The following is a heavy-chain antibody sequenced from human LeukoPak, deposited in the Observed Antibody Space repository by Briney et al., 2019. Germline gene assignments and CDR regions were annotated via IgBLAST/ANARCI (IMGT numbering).Heavy chain of an antibody. V-gene: IGHV3-21*01. CDR3: ASEGSSNFDY. J-gene: IGHJ4*02. D-gene: IGHD1-26*01. CDR1: GFTFSSYS. CDR2: ISSSSSYI. Sequence: GGSLRLSCAASGFTFSSYSMNWVRQAPGKGLEWVSSISSSSSYIYYADSVKGRFTISRDNAKNSLYLQMNSLRAEDTAVYYCASEGSSNFDYWGREPWSPSPQ.